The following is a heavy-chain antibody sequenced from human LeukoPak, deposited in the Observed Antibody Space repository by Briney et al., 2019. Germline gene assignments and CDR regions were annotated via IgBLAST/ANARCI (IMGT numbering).Heavy chain of an antibody. CDR1: GGSISSYY. CDR3: ARGLGASDY. V-gene: IGHV4-4*07. Sequence: SETLSLTCSVSGGSISSYYWICIRQPAGKGLECIGRIYTSGSTNYNPSLQIRVTISVDTSKNQFSLKLSSVTAADTAVYYCARGLGASDYWGQGTLVTVSS. J-gene: IGHJ4*02. CDR2: IYTSGST. D-gene: IGHD1-26*01.